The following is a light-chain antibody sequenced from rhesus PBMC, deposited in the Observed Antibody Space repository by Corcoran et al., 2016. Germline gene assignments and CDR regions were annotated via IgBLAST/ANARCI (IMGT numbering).Light chain of an antibody. CDR3: SSYAGSNTSI. CDR2: EVS. CDR1: SSEIGGYNY. Sequence: QAALTQPRSVSGSPGQSVTISCTGTSSEIGGYNYVSWYQQHPGTAPKLMIYEVSKRPSGVSDRFSGSKSGNTASLTISGLQAEDEADYYCSSYAGSNTSIFGAGTRLTVL. J-gene: IGLJ1*01. V-gene: IGLV2-32*02.